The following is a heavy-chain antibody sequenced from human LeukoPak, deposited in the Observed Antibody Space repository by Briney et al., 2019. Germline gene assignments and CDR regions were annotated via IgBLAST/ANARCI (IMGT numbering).Heavy chain of an antibody. J-gene: IGHJ3*02. D-gene: IGHD3-10*01. CDR3: ARVGGSGSQGAFDI. V-gene: IGHV3-21*01. CDR1: GFTFSSYS. Sequence: PGGSLRLSCAASGFTFSSYSMNWVRQAPGKGLEWVSSISSSSSYIYYADPVKGRFTISRDNAKNSLYLQMNSLRAEDTAVYYCARVGGSGSQGAFDIWGQGTMVTVSS. CDR2: ISSSSSYI.